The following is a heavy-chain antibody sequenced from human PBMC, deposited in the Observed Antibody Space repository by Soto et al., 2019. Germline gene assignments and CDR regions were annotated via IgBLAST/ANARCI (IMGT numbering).Heavy chain of an antibody. CDR1: GFPFWHYG. V-gene: IGHV3-33*01. CDR3: AGAGDGGWLHMEV. Sequence: QVQLVESGGGVVQPGRSLRLSCVGSGFPFWHYGMHWVRQAPGKGLEWVAVIWSDGKKESYADFVKGRFAISRDNFKDTLNLRMNSLRAEGTVVYYWAGAGDGGWLHMEVWGAGHTVTVYS. J-gene: IGHJ6*04. D-gene: IGHD6-19*01. CDR2: IWSDGKKE.